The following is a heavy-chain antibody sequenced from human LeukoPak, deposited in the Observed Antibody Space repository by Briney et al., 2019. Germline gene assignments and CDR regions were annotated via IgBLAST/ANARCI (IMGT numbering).Heavy chain of an antibody. V-gene: IGHV1-18*01. D-gene: IGHD3-22*01. J-gene: IGHJ4*02. CDR3: ARDRQFRYDSSDYTDS. CDR2: ISAYNGDT. CDR1: GGTFSSYA. Sequence: ASVKVSCKASGGTFSSYAISWVRQAPGQGLEWMGWISAYNGDTKYAQKFQGRVTMTTDTSTSTAYMELRSLRSDDTAVYYCARDRQFRYDSSDYTDSWGQGTLVTVSS.